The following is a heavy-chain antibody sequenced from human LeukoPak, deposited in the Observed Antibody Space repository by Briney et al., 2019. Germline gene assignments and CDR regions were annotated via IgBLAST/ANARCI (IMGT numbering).Heavy chain of an antibody. CDR3: ARFSKRKANDY. Sequence: QTGGSLRLSCVVSGFTVSTNFMSWVRQAPGERLEWVSVIYSGGSTYYADSVKGRFTISRDNSKNTLYLQMNSLRAEDTAVYYCARFSKRKANDYWGQGTLVTVSS. CDR1: GFTVSTNF. CDR2: IYSGGST. J-gene: IGHJ4*02. V-gene: IGHV3-53*01.